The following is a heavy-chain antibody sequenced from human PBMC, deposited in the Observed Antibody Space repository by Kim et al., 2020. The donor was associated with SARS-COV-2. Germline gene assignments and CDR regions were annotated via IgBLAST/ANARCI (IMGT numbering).Heavy chain of an antibody. CDR2: ISHSGST. CDR1: VGSFSGYY. D-gene: IGHD6-19*01. V-gene: IGHV4-34*01. Sequence: SETLSLTWAVYVGSFSGYYWTWIRQPPGRGLEWIGEISHSGSTNYNPSLTSRVTISVDTSKNQFSLKLNSVTAADRGVYFCARGRYGSGRDYYFDYWGRGTLVTVSS. CDR3: ARGRYGSGRDYYFDY. J-gene: IGHJ4*02.